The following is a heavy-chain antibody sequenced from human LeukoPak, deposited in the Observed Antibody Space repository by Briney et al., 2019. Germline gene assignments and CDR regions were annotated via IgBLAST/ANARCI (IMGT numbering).Heavy chain of an antibody. CDR1: GGSFSGYY. CDR2: INHSGST. J-gene: IGHJ3*02. V-gene: IGHV4-34*01. D-gene: IGHD6-13*01. Sequence: PSETLSLTCAVYGGSFSGYYWSWIRQPPGKGLEWIGEINHSGSTNYNPSLKSRVTISVDTSKNQFSLKLSSVTAADTAVYYCARGGIAAVLAMFAFDIWGQGTMVTVSS. CDR3: ARGGIAAVLAMFAFDI.